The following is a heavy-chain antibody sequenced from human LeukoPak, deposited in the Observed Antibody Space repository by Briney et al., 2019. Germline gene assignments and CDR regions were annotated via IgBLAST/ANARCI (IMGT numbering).Heavy chain of an antibody. V-gene: IGHV3-48*04. D-gene: IGHD6-13*01. Sequence: GGSLRLSCATSGFTFSSYWMSWVRQAPGKGLEWVSYISSSGSTIYYADSVKGRFTISRDNAKNSLYLQMNSLRAEDTAVYYCAREEAAAGPRYYGMDVWGQGTTVTVSS. CDR1: GFTFSSYW. J-gene: IGHJ6*02. CDR3: AREEAAAGPRYYGMDV. CDR2: ISSSGSTI.